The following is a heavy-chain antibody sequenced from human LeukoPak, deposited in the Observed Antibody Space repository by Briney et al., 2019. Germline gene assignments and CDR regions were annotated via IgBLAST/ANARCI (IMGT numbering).Heavy chain of an antibody. CDR3: ARAQYFDWLSVY. CDR2: INPNSGGT. Sequence: GASVKVSCKASGYTFTGYYIHWVRQAPGQGLEWMGWINPNSGGTDYAQKFQGRVTMTRDTSISTAYMELSRLSSDDTAVHYCARAQYFDWLSVYWGQGTLVTASS. D-gene: IGHD3-9*01. J-gene: IGHJ4*02. V-gene: IGHV1-2*02. CDR1: GYTFTGYY.